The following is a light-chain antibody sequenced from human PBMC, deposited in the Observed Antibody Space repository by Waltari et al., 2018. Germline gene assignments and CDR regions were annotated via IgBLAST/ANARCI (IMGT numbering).Light chain of an antibody. J-gene: IGKJ3*01. CDR3: QQRSNWPPLFT. CDR1: QSVSSN. CDR2: YAS. Sequence: EIVLTQSPATLSLSPGERATLSCRASQSVSSNLAWYHQKPGQAPRLLIYYASNRATGIPARFMGSGSGTDVTLTISSREPEDVAVYYCQQRSNWPPLFTFGPGTKVDIK. V-gene: IGKV3-11*01.